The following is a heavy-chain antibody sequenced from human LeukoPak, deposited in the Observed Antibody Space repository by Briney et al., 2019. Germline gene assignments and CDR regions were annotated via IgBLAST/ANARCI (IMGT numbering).Heavy chain of an antibody. CDR3: ATEISSGWFVDY. Sequence: ASVKVSCKASGGTFSSYAISWVRQAPGQGLEWMGGIIPIFGTAIYAQKFQGRVTMTEDTSTDTAYMELSSLRSEDTAVYYCATEISSGWFVDYWGQGTLVTVSS. CDR1: GGTFSSYA. V-gene: IGHV1-69*06. CDR2: IIPIFGTA. D-gene: IGHD6-19*01. J-gene: IGHJ4*02.